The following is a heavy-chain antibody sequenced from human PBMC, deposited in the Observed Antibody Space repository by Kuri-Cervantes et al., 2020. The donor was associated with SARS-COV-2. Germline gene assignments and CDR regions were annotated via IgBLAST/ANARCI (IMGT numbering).Heavy chain of an antibody. CDR1: GGPISSYY. J-gene: IGHJ4*02. Sequence: SETLSLTCTVSGGPISSYYWSWIRQPPGKGLEWIGYFYFSGITNYKPSLKNRVTMSVDTSKNQFSLNLSSVTAADTAVYYCARDNILFSGSGFDYWGQGTLVTVSS. D-gene: IGHD1-26*01. CDR3: ARDNILFSGSGFDY. V-gene: IGHV4-59*01. CDR2: FYFSGIT.